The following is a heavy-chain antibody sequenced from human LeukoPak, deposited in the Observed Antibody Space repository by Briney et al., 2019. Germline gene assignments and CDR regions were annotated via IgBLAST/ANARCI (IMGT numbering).Heavy chain of an antibody. CDR3: ARGRRLRGVTSRPIYYYYYMDV. V-gene: IGHV1-8*03. CDR1: GYTFNTFD. J-gene: IGHJ6*03. Sequence: ASVKLSCKASGYTFNTFDINWVRQAAGQGPEWMGWVNPYNDKTVYAPKFQGRVSLSSNNSINTAYMEFSGLKSDDTAVYYCARGRRLRGVTSRPIYYYYYMDVWGGGTTVTVSS. CDR2: VNPYNDKT. D-gene: IGHD3-10*01.